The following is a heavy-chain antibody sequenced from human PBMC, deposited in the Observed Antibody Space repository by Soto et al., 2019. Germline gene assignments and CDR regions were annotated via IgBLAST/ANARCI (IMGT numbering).Heavy chain of an antibody. CDR1: GGSIRSDGYY. CDR2: IYYSGRT. Sequence: ASETLSLTCTVSGGSIRSDGYYWSWIRQHPGKGLEWIGYIYYSGRTDYNPSLKSRVTISVDTSKNQFSLKLTSVTAADTAVYYCARGGYSGPNWFDPWGQGTLVTVCS. CDR3: ARGGYSGPNWFDP. V-gene: IGHV4-31*03. J-gene: IGHJ5*02. D-gene: IGHD5-12*01.